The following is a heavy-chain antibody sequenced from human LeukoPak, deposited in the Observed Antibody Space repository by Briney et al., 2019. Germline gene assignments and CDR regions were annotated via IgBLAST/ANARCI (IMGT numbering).Heavy chain of an antibody. V-gene: IGHV3-23*01. Sequence: GGSLRLSCAASGFTFSSYAMSWVRQAPGKGLEWVSAISGSGGSTYYADSVKGRFTISRDNSKNTLYLQMNSLRAEDTAVYYCARDIQEKYYDFWSGGGYYYYGMDVWGQGTTVTVSS. CDR3: ARDIQEKYYDFWSGGGYYYYGMDV. J-gene: IGHJ6*02. CDR1: GFTFSSYA. D-gene: IGHD3-3*01. CDR2: ISGSGGST.